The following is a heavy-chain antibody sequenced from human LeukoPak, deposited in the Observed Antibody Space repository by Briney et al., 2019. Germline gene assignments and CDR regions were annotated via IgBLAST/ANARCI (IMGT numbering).Heavy chain of an antibody. J-gene: IGHJ4*02. CDR1: GGSFSNYY. D-gene: IGHD6-19*01. CDR3: ARQSVGVAGNIDY. CDR2: ITHSGST. Sequence: SETLSLTCAVDGGSFSNYYWSWIRQSPGKGLEWIGEITHSGSTNYNPSLKSRVTISVDTSKNQFSLKLNSVTAADTAMYYCARQSVGVAGNIDYWGQGTLVTVSS. V-gene: IGHV4-34*01.